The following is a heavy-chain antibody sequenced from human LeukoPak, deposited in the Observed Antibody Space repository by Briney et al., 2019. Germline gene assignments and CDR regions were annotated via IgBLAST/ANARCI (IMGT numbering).Heavy chain of an antibody. CDR1: GFTFSTSW. Sequence: GGSLRLSCAASGFTFSTSWMHWVRQGPGNGPVWVSRMNSDGRTIDYADSVKGRFIISRDNAKNTLYLQMNSLRAEDTAVYYCSRAGSYRFDYWGQGTLVTVSS. CDR2: MNSDGRTI. V-gene: IGHV3-74*01. CDR3: SRAGSYRFDY. J-gene: IGHJ4*02. D-gene: IGHD3-16*02.